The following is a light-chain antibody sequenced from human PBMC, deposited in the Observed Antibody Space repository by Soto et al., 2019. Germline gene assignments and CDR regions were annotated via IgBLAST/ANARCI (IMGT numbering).Light chain of an antibody. V-gene: IGLV2-14*01. CDR3: TSYTSSSTYV. CDR2: DVS. CDR1: SSDVGGYNY. J-gene: IGLJ1*01. Sequence: QSALTQPASVSGPPGQSITISCTGTSSDVGGYNYVSWYQQHPGKAPKLIIFDVSNRPSGVSNRLSGSKSGNTASLTISGLQAEDEADYYCTSYTSSSTYVFGTGTKVTVL.